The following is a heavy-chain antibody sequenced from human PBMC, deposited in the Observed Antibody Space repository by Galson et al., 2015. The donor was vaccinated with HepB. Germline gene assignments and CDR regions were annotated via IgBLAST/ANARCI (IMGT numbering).Heavy chain of an antibody. D-gene: IGHD6-19*01. V-gene: IGHV3-30-3*01. Sequence: LRLSCAASGFTFSSYAMHWVRQAPGKGLEWVAVISYDGSNKYYADSVKGRFTISRDNSKNTLYLQMNSLRAEDTAVYYCARDAGEEWLVRASDFDYWGQGTLVTGSS. J-gene: IGHJ4*02. CDR1: GFTFSSYA. CDR2: ISYDGSNK. CDR3: ARDAGEEWLVRASDFDY.